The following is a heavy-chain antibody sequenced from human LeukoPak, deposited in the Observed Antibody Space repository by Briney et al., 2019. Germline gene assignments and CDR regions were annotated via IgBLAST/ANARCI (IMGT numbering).Heavy chain of an antibody. CDR1: GDSVSSNSAA. CDR2: TYYRSKWYY. CDR3: AREQAAASRSYYYYGMDV. J-gene: IGHJ6*02. V-gene: IGHV6-1*01. D-gene: IGHD6-13*01. Sequence: SQTLSLTCDLSGDSVSSNSAAWNWIRQSPSRGLEWLGRTYYRSKWYYDYAVSVKSRITVNPDTSKNQFSLQLNSVTPEDTAVYYCAREQAAASRSYYYYGMDVWGQGTTVTVSS.